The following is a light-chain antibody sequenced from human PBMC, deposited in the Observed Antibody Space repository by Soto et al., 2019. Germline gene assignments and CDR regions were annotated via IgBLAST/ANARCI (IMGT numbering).Light chain of an antibody. CDR1: QSVLYNFNNKNY. CDR3: QQYYVIPVT. V-gene: IGKV4-1*01. CDR2: WAS. Sequence: DIVMTQSPDSLTVSLGERATINCKSSQSVLYNFNNKNYLVWYQQKPGQPPKLLFYWASARESEVPDRFTGSGSGTDFTLTISSLQAEDVAINHCQQYYVIPVTFGGGTKVEIK. J-gene: IGKJ4*01.